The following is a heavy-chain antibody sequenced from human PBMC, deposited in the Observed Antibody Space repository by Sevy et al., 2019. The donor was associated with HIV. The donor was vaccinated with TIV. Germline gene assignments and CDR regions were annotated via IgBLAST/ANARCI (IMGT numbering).Heavy chain of an antibody. J-gene: IGHJ4*02. Sequence: ASMQVSCKTSGYTFTAYFLHWVRLAPAQGLEWLGRISPKTGATNFAQKFQGRVTMTTSSSTAYMEVTGLKSDETALYYCAGASGPRVGAYFDSWGQGTLVTVSS. CDR1: GYTFTAYF. CDR2: ISPKTGAT. CDR3: AGASGPRVGAYFDS. V-gene: IGHV1-2*06. D-gene: IGHD3-10*01.